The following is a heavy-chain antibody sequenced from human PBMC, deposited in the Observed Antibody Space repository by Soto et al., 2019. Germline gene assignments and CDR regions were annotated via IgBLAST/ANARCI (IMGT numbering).Heavy chain of an antibody. CDR3: ARGRTIFGVVITKYYYYYMDI. CDR2: INHSGST. Sequence: NPSETLSLTCAVYGGSFSGYYWSWIRQPPGKGLEWIGEINHSGSTNYNPSLKSRVTISVDTSKNQFSLKLSSVTAADTAVYYCARGRTIFGVVITKYYYYYMDIRGKGTTVTVSS. V-gene: IGHV4-34*01. D-gene: IGHD3-3*01. CDR1: GGSFSGYY. J-gene: IGHJ6*03.